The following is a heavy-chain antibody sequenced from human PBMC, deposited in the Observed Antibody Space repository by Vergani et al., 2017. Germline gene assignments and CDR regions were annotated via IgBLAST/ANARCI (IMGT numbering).Heavy chain of an antibody. CDR3: ARGDYGILTGYRY. V-gene: IGHV1-46*03. D-gene: IGHD3-9*01. CDR1: GYTFSNYY. CDR2: INPSGGHT. J-gene: IGHJ4*02. Sequence: QVQVVQSGAEVKKSGASVKVSCKTSGYTFSNYYMHWVRQDPGQGLAWMGIINPSGGHTNYAQKFQGRVTMTRDTSTSTGYMELSSLRSEDTAIYYCARGDYGILTGYRYWGQGTLVTVSA.